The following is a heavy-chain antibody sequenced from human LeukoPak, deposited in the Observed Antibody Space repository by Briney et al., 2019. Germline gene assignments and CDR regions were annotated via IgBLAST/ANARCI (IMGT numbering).Heavy chain of an antibody. V-gene: IGHV3-21*01. CDR1: GFTFSTYT. CDR3: ARETGDRGYSGYGIDY. J-gene: IGHJ4*02. D-gene: IGHD5-12*01. Sequence: PGGSLRLSCAASGFTFSTYTMNWVRQAPGKGLEWVSSISSSSSYIYYADSVKGRFTISRDNAKKSVYLQMNSLRAEDTAVYYCARETGDRGYSGYGIDYWGQGTLATVSS. CDR2: ISSSSSYI.